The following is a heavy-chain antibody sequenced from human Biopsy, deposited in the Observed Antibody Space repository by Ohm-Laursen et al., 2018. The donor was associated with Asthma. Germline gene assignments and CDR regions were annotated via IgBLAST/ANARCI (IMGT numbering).Heavy chain of an antibody. CDR1: GYTFIHYA. D-gene: IGHD3-9*01. CDR2: INAGNGNT. J-gene: IGHJ3*02. V-gene: IGHV1-3*01. Sequence: ASVKVSCKASGYTFIHYAIHWVRQAPGQRLEWMGWINAGNGNTKYPQKFQGRVTITRDTSASTAYMDLSSLRSEDTAVYYCARTYYDFLTGQVNDVFAIWGQGTMVTVSS. CDR3: ARTYYDFLTGQVNDVFAI.